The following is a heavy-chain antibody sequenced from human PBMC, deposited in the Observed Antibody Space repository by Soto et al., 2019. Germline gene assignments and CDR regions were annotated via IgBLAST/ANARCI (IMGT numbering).Heavy chain of an antibody. Sequence: PGGSLRLSCTASGFTFGDYAMSWFRQAPGKGLEWVGFIRSKAYGGTTEYAASVKGRFTISRDDSKSIAYLQMNSLKTEDTAVYYCTRGPVYDSSGYSSSFVYWDQGTLLTVSS. CDR3: TRGPVYDSSGYSSSFVY. CDR1: GFTFGDYA. CDR2: IRSKAYGGTT. J-gene: IGHJ4*02. V-gene: IGHV3-49*03. D-gene: IGHD3-22*01.